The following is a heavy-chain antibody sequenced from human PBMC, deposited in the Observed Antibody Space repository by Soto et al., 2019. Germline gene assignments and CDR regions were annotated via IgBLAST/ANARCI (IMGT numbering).Heavy chain of an antibody. D-gene: IGHD6-19*01. CDR3: ARSKTRSRAWEKRTDSIAVAGELGY. Sequence: PSETLSLTCAVYGGSFSGYYWSWIRQPPGKGLEWIGEINHSGSTNYNPSLKSRVTISVDTSKNQFSLKLSSVTAADTAVYYCARSKTRSRAWEKRTDSIAVAGELGYWGQGTLVTVSS. V-gene: IGHV4-34*01. CDR1: GGSFSGYY. CDR2: INHSGST. J-gene: IGHJ4*02.